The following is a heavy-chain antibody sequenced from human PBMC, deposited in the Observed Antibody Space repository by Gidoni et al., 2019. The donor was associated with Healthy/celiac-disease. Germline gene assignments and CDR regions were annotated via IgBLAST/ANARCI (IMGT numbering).Heavy chain of an antibody. CDR2: IIPIFGTA. CDR3: ARDVWYCGGDCYLGWFDP. J-gene: IGHJ5*02. D-gene: IGHD2-21*01. Sequence: QVQLVQSGAEVKKPGSSVKVSCKASGGTFSSYAISWVRQAPGQGLEWMGGIIPIFGTANYAQKFQGRVTITADESTSTAYMELSSLRSEDTAVYYCARDVWYCGGDCYLGWFDPWGQGTLVTVSS. V-gene: IGHV1-69*01. CDR1: GGTFSSYA.